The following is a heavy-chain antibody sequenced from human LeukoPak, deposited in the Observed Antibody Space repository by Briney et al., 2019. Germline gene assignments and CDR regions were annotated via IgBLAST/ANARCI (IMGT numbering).Heavy chain of an antibody. CDR3: ARDCASSGCQRRYYYYYGMDV. Sequence: ASVKVSCKASGYTFTSYGISWVRQAPGQGLEWMGWISAYNGNTNYAQKLQGRVTMTTDTSTSTAYMELRSLRSDDTAVYYCARDCASSGCQRRYYYYYGMDVWGQGTTVTVSS. CDR1: GYTFTSYG. V-gene: IGHV1-18*01. J-gene: IGHJ6*02. D-gene: IGHD6-19*01. CDR2: ISAYNGNT.